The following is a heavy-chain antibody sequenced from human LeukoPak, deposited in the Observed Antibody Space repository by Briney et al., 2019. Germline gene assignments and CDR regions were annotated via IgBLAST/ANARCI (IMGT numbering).Heavy chain of an antibody. J-gene: IGHJ4*02. Sequence: GGSLRLSCAASGFTFSVYAMSWVRQTPGKGLEWVSTISGSGTSTYYADSVKGRFTVSRDNSKNTLHLQMKSLSAADTAVYYCAQIPFRSGDYHFDYWGQGTLLTVSS. CDR2: ISGSGTST. CDR3: AQIPFRSGDYHFDY. CDR1: GFTFSVYA. V-gene: IGHV3-23*01. D-gene: IGHD3-3*01.